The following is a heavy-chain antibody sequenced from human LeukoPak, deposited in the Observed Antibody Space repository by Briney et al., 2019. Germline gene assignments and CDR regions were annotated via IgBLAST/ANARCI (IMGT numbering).Heavy chain of an antibody. CDR1: GFTFDDYA. D-gene: IGHD3-22*01. CDR3: ARQGYYYDSSGYSYYFDY. J-gene: IGHJ4*02. CDR2: ISWNSGSI. Sequence: GGSLRLSCAASGFTFDDYAMHWVRQAPGKGLEWVSGISWNSGSIGYADSVKGRFTISRDNAKNSLYLQMNSLRAEDTAVYYCARQGYYYDSSGYSYYFDYWGQGTLVTVSS. V-gene: IGHV3-9*01.